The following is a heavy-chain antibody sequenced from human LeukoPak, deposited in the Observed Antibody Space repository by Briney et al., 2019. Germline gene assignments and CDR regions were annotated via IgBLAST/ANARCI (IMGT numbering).Heavy chain of an antibody. CDR2: ISYDGSNK. V-gene: IGHV3-30*18. J-gene: IGHJ4*02. D-gene: IGHD3-22*01. Sequence: PGGSLRLSCAASGFTFSSYGMHWVRQAPVKGLEWVAVISYDGSNKYYADSVKGRFTISRDNSKNTLYLQMNSLRAEDTAVYYCAKAPSYYYDSSGYYPDYWGQGTLVTVSS. CDR1: GFTFSSYG. CDR3: AKAPSYYYDSSGYYPDY.